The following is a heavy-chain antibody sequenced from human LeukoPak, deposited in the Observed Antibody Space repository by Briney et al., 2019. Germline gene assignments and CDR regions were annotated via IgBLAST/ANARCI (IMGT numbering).Heavy chain of an antibody. V-gene: IGHV4-4*02. D-gene: IGHD3-9*01. J-gene: IGHJ4*02. Sequence: SETLSLTCAVSGVSISSSEWWIWVRQPPGQGLEWIGEIHRDGRTRYNPSLQTRVTMSIDYSKNQIPLEVTSVTAADTAIYYCGKTDIYFNPIDYWGPRSLVTVSS. CDR1: GVSISSSEW. CDR2: IHRDGRT. CDR3: GKTDIYFNPIDY.